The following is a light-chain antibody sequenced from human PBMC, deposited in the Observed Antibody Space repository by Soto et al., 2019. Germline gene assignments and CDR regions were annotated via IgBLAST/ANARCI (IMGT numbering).Light chain of an antibody. V-gene: IGKV3-11*01. CDR3: QQRSNWPPVIT. J-gene: IGKJ5*01. CDR1: QSFSSH. Sequence: EIVLTQSPATLSLSPGERATLSCRASQSFSSHLAWYQQKPGQAPRLLIYDASKRATGIPARFRGRGSGPDFPRSISSLEPGAFAIYCWQQRSNWPPVITFGQGTRLEIK. CDR2: DAS.